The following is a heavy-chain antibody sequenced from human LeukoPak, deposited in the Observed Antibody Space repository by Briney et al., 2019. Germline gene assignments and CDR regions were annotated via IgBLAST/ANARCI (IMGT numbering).Heavy chain of an antibody. D-gene: IGHD1-26*01. J-gene: IGHJ6*02. Sequence: GGSLRLSCAASGFTFSSYAMHWVRQAPGKGLEWVAVIWYDGSNKYYADSVKGRFTISRDNSKNTLYLQMNSLRAEDTAVYYCARESRTATIFFFDYGMDVWGQGPRSPSP. CDR1: GFTFSSYA. V-gene: IGHV3-33*08. CDR3: ARESRTATIFFFDYGMDV. CDR2: IWYDGSNK.